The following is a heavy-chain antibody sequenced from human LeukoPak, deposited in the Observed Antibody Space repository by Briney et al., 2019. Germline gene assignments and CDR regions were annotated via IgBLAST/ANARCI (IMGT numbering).Heavy chain of an antibody. CDR2: INPNSGGT. CDR1: GYTFTGYH. V-gene: IGHV1-2*02. CDR3: ARGPGNFHFDY. Sequence: ASVKVSCKASGYTFTGYHIHWVRQAPGQGLECMGWINPNSGGTKYAQKFQGRVTMTRDTSISTAYMEPSRLRSDDTAIYYCARGPGNFHFDYWGQGTLVTASS. D-gene: IGHD4-23*01. J-gene: IGHJ4*02.